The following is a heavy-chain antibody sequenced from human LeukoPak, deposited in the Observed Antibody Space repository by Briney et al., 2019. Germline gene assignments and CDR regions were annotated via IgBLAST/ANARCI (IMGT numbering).Heavy chain of an antibody. D-gene: IGHD3-22*01. CDR3: ARGHEDYDSSGYWLDY. CDR2: INHSGST. CDR1: GGSFSGYY. V-gene: IGHV4-34*01. Sequence: SETLSLTCAVYGGSFSGYYWSWIRQPPGKGLEWFGEINHSGSTNYNPSLKSRVTISVDTSKNQFSLKLSSVTAADTAVYYCARGHEDYDSSGYWLDYWGQGTLVTVSS. J-gene: IGHJ4*02.